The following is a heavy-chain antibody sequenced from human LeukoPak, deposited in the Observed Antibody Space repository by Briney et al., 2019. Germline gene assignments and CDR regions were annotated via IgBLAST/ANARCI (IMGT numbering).Heavy chain of an antibody. V-gene: IGHV1-18*01. Sequence: GASVKVSCKASGYTFTNYNINWVRQAPGQGLEWIGWISTYNRNTNYAQNLQGRVTMTTDTSTSTAYMELRSLRSDDTAVYYCARDKSGWKLSYYYYYLDVWGKGTTVTVSS. CDR2: ISTYNRNT. CDR1: GYTFTNYN. D-gene: IGHD6-19*01. J-gene: IGHJ6*03. CDR3: ARDKSGWKLSYYYYYLDV.